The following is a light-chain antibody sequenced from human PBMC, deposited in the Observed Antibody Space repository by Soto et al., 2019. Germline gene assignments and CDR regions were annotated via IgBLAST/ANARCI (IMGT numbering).Light chain of an antibody. V-gene: IGLV4-69*01. J-gene: IGLJ3*02. CDR2: LNSDGSH. CDR1: SGHSSYA. CDR3: QTWGTAIQGV. Sequence: QLVLTQSPSASASLGASVRLTCTLSSGHSSYAIAWHQQQPEKGPRYLMKLNSDGSHSKGDGIPDRFSGSSSGAERYLTISSLHSEDEADYYCQTWGTAIQGVFGGGTKVTVL.